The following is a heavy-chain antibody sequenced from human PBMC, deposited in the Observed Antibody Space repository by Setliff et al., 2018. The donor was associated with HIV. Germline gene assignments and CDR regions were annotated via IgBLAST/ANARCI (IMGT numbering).Heavy chain of an antibody. V-gene: IGHV1-18*01. Sequence: ASVKVSCKASGYTFTNYGISWVRQAPGQGLEWMGWISAYNGNTNYAQKLQGRVTLTTDTSTSTAYMELRSLRSDDTAVYYCARFGDYDDSSGYITDHWGQGTLVTVSS. D-gene: IGHD3-22*01. CDR1: GYTFTNYG. CDR3: ARFGDYDDSSGYITDH. J-gene: IGHJ4*02. CDR2: ISAYNGNT.